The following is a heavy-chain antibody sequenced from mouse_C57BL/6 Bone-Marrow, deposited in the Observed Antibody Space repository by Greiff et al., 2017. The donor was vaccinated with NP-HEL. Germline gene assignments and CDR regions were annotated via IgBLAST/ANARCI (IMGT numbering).Heavy chain of an antibody. CDR3: AREDYGSSPYYCDY. CDR1: GYTFTSYW. V-gene: IGHV1-64*01. CDR2: IHPNSGST. Sequence: QVQLKQPGAELVKPGASVKLSCKASGYTFTSYWMHWVKQRPGQGLEWIGMIHPNSGSTNYNEKFKSKATLTVDKSSSTAYMQLSSLTSEDSAVYYCAREDYGSSPYYCDYWGQGTALTVSS. D-gene: IGHD1-1*01. J-gene: IGHJ2*01.